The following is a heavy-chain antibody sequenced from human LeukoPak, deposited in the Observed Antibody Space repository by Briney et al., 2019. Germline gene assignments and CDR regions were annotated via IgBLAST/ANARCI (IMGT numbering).Heavy chain of an antibody. CDR2: IKEDGTVK. CDR1: GFSFSSYW. V-gene: IGHV3-7*01. Sequence: PGGSLRLSCAASGFSFSSYWMSWIRQSPEKGLEWVAHIKEDGTVKYYVDSVKGRFTISRDNAKNSVYLQMNDVRVEDTAVYYCVGEAPGYWGQGALVTVSS. D-gene: IGHD2-2*01. J-gene: IGHJ4*02. CDR3: VGEAPGY.